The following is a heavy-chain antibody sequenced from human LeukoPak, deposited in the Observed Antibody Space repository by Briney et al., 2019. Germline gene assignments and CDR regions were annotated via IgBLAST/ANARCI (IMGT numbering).Heavy chain of an antibody. CDR3: AKADNLYYDSSGYEFYFDY. V-gene: IGHV3-23*01. Sequence: GGSLGLSCASSGFTFSSYAMSWVRQAPGKGLEWVSAISGSGGSTYYADSVKGRFTISRDNSKNTLYLQMNSLRAEDTAVYYCAKADNLYYDSSGYEFYFDYWGQGTLVTVSS. CDR1: GFTFSSYA. D-gene: IGHD3-22*01. J-gene: IGHJ4*02. CDR2: ISGSGGST.